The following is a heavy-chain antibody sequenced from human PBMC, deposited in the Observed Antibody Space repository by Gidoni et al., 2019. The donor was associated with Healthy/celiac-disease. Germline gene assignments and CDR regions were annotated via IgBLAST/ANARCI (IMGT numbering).Heavy chain of an antibody. CDR2: IYYSGST. CDR3: ARDFYYYDSSGYYNWFDP. J-gene: IGHJ5*02. CDR1: GGSITSYY. V-gene: IGHV4-59*01. D-gene: IGHD3-22*01. Sequence: QVQLQESGPGPVKPSETLSLTCTVSGGSITSYYWSWIRQPPGKGLEWIGYIYYSGSTNYNPSLKSRVTISVDTSKNQFSLKLSSVTAADTAVYYCARDFYYYDSSGYYNWFDPWGQGTLVTVSS.